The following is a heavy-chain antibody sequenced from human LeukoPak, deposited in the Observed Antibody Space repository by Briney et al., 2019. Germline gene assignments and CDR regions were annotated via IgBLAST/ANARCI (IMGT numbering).Heavy chain of an antibody. CDR3: ARSKAAADPYYHYYGMDV. CDR2: MSYDGSNI. J-gene: IGHJ6*02. CDR1: GFTFSTYA. V-gene: IGHV3-30-3*01. D-gene: IGHD6-13*01. Sequence: GRSLRLSCAASGFTFSTYAMHRVRQAPGKGLEWVAVMSYDGSNIYYADSVKGRFTISRDNSKNTLYLQMNSLRAEDTAMYYCARSKAAADPYYHYYGMDVWGQGTTVTVSS.